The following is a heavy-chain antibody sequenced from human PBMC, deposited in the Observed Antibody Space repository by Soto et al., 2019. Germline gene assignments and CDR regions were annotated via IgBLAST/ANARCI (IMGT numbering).Heavy chain of an antibody. V-gene: IGHV4-34*01. CDR3: ARARFLEWLLSQYYYYGMDV. Sequence: ETLSLTCAVYGGSFSGYYWSWIRQPPGKGLEWIGEINHSGSTNYNPSLKSRVTISVDTSKNQFSLKLSSVTAADTAVYYCARARFLEWLLSQYYYYGMDVWGQGTTVTVSS. CDR2: INHSGST. J-gene: IGHJ6*02. CDR1: GGSFSGYY. D-gene: IGHD3-3*01.